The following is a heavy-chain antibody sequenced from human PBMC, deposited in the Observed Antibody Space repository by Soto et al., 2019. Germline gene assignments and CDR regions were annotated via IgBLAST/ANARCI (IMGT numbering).Heavy chain of an antibody. CDR1: TGSLRNYY. CDR2: IYSSGST. V-gene: IGHV4-59*08. D-gene: IGHD2-8*01. Sequence: SETLSLTCTVSTGSLRNYYWSWIRQPPGKGLEWIGYIYSSGSTNYNPSLKSRVTISVDTSKNQFSLRLSSVTAADSAVYFCARHGRNTNLAQLKHYVMDVWGQGTTVTVS. J-gene: IGHJ6*02. CDR3: ARHGRNTNLAQLKHYVMDV.